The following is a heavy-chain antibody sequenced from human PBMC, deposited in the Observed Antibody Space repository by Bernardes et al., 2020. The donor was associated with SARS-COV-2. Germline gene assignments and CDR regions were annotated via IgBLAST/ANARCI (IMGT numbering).Heavy chain of an antibody. CDR1: GFTFSRYH. CDR2: IHYDDSGT. J-gene: IGHJ4*02. Sequence: GYLRRSGAASGFTFSRYHMTWVRPAPGKGLEWVSAIHYDDSGTFYADSVRGRFITSRDNSKNMLYLQMNSLRPEDTAVYYCAKDRRGVGIIVPGEDYWGQGTLVIDSS. D-gene: IGHD3-10*01. V-gene: IGHV3-23*01. CDR3: AKDRRGVGIIVPGEDY.